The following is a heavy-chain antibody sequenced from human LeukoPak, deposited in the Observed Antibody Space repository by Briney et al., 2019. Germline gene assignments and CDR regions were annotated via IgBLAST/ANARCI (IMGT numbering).Heavy chain of an antibody. V-gene: IGHV1-8*01. D-gene: IGHD6-25*01. CDR2: MNPKSGNT. Sequence: GASVKVSCKASEYTFTTYDINWVRQATGQGLEWMGWMNPKSGNTGYAQKFQGRVTMTRNTSISTAYMELSSLRSEDTAVYYCARRNSAQRPPRTMEVWGQGTTVTVSS. CDR3: ARRNSAQRPPRTMEV. CDR1: EYTFTTYD. J-gene: IGHJ6*02.